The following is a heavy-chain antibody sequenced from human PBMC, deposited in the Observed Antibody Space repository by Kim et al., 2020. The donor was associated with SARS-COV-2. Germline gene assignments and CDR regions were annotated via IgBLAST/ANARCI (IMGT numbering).Heavy chain of an antibody. CDR3: AHSNQSPGVRLFDP. J-gene: IGHJ5*02. D-gene: IGHD3-10*01. Sequence: SPSLKSRLTITKDTSKNQVVLTMTNMDPVDTATYYCAHSNQSPGVRLFDPWGQGTLVTVSS. V-gene: IGHV2-5*01.